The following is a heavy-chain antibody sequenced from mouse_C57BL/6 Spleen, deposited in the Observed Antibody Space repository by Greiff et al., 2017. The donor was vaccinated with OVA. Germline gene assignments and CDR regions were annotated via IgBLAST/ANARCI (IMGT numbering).Heavy chain of an antibody. V-gene: IGHV1-82*01. CDR1: GYAFSSSW. J-gene: IGHJ3*01. D-gene: IGHD4-1*01. CDR3: ARWDDRFAY. Sequence: VQLQQSGPELVKPGASVKISCKASGYAFSSSWMNWVKQRPGKGLEWIGRIYPGDGDTNYNGKFKGKATLTADKSSSTAYMQLSSLTSEDSAVYFCARWDDRFAYWGQGTLVTVAA. CDR2: IYPGDGDT.